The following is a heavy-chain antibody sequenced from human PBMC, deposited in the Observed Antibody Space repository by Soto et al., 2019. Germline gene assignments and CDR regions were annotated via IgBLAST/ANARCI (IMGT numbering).Heavy chain of an antibody. V-gene: IGHV4-39*02. J-gene: IGHJ5*02. Sequence: SETLSLTCTVSGGSISSGTYYWGWIRQPPGKGLEWIGGLYYTGRTYYSPSLKSRVTISVDTSKNHFSLNLTSVTAADTAVYYCARRLARGVIGWFDPWGQGTLVTAPQ. D-gene: IGHD3-10*01. CDR2: LYYTGRT. CDR3: ARRLARGVIGWFDP. CDR1: GGSISSGTYY.